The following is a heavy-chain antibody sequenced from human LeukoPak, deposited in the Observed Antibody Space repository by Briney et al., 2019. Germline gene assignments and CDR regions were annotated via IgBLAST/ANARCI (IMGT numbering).Heavy chain of an antibody. Sequence: TASETLSLTCAVYGGSFSGYYWSWIRQPPGKGLEWIGEINHSGSTNYNPSLKSRVTISVDTSKNQFSLKLSSVTAADTAVYYCARPYDSSGYRPGAFDIWGQGTMVTVSS. J-gene: IGHJ3*02. D-gene: IGHD3-22*01. CDR2: INHSGST. CDR1: GGSFSGYY. CDR3: ARPYDSSGYRPGAFDI. V-gene: IGHV4-34*01.